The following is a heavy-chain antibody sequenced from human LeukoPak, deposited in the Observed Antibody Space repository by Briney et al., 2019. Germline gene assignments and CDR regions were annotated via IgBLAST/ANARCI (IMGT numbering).Heavy chain of an antibody. CDR3: VRDYGDYTIDY. Sequence: ASVKVSCKASGYTFTSYYMHWVRQAPGQGLEWMGIINPSGGSTSYAQKFQGRVTMTRDMSTSTVYMELSSLRSEYTAVYYCVRDYGDYTIDYWGQGTLVTVSS. V-gene: IGHV1-46*01. D-gene: IGHD4-17*01. CDR1: GYTFTSYY. CDR2: INPSGGST. J-gene: IGHJ4*02.